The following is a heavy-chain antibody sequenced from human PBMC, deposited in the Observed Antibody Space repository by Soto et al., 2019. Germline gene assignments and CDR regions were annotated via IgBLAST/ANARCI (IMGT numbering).Heavy chain of an antibody. D-gene: IGHD2-15*01. J-gene: IGHJ5*02. Sequence: ASVKVSCRASGFSFSDYFMQWVRQAPGQGIEWMGIINPSGDSRNYAQKYQGRVTITRDTSTSTVYMDLSSLRYEDMAVYYCARDNSQNYGPPAASSWFHPLGQGTPVTVSS. CDR3: ARDNSQNYGPPAASSWFHP. CDR2: INPSGDSR. CDR1: GFSFSDYF. V-gene: IGHV1-46*01.